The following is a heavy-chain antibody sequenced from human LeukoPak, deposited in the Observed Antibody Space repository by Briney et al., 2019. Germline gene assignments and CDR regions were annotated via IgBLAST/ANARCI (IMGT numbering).Heavy chain of an antibody. CDR2: IIPIFGTA. J-gene: IGHJ3*02. D-gene: IGHD5-18*01. CDR3: ARGYSYGYNAFDI. V-gene: IGHV1-69*13. CDR1: GYTFTSYG. Sequence: GASVKVSCKASGYTFTSYGISWVRQAPGQGLEWMGGIIPIFGTANYAQKFQGRVTITADESASTAYMELSSLRSEDTAVYYCARGYSYGYNAFDIWGQGTMVTVSS.